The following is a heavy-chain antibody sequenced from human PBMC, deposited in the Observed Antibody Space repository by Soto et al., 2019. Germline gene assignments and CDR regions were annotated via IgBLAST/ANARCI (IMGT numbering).Heavy chain of an antibody. Sequence: SCKASGYTFTSYYMHWVRQAPGKGLEYVLAISSNGGSTYYANSVKGRFTISRDNSKNTLYLQMGSLRTEDMAVYYCARSYSGYYFDYWGQGTLVTVSS. CDR1: GYTFTSYY. D-gene: IGHD1-26*01. J-gene: IGHJ4*02. CDR2: ISSNGGST. CDR3: ARSYSGYYFDY. V-gene: IGHV3-64*01.